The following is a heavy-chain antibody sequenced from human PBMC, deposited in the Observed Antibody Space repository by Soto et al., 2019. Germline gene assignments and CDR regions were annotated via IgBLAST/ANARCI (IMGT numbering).Heavy chain of an antibody. Sequence: SETLSLTCAVSGGSISSYYWSWIRQPPGKGLEWIGYIYYSGSTNYNPSLKSRVTISVDTSKNQFSLKLTSVPAADTAVYYCARSRYTSGWWTPLFAYWGQGTLVTVSS. CDR2: IYYSGST. D-gene: IGHD6-19*01. CDR3: ARSRYTSGWWTPLFAY. J-gene: IGHJ4*02. V-gene: IGHV4-59*01. CDR1: GGSISSYY.